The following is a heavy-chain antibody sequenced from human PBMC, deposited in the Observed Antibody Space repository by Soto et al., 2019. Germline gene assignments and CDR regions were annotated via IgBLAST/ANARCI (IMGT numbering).Heavy chain of an antibody. J-gene: IGHJ4*02. CDR1: GFNFAGYF. D-gene: IGHD3-10*01. Sequence: ASVKVSCKASGFNFAGYFLHWVRQAPGQGLEWMGWINPNSGATKDAQKFQGRVTMTWDTSISSAYIELVSLRFDDAAVYYCARAVWGVPQVFAIWGQGTRVPVSS. CDR3: ARAVWGVPQVFAI. CDR2: INPNSGAT. V-gene: IGHV1-2*02.